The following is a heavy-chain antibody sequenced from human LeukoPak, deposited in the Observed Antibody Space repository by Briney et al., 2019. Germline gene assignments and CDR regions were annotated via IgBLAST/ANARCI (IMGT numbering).Heavy chain of an antibody. CDR3: ARVGDHFHWNLDL. J-gene: IGHJ2*01. V-gene: IGHV3-53*01. D-gene: IGHD3-3*02. Sequence: GGSLRLSCAASGFTLSIYYMNWVRQAPGKGLEWVSIIYSGGTTYYADSVKGRFTISRDTSKNTLSLHMNNLGAEDTAVYFCARVGDHFHWNLDLWGRGTLVTVSS. CDR1: GFTLSIYY. CDR2: IYSGGTT.